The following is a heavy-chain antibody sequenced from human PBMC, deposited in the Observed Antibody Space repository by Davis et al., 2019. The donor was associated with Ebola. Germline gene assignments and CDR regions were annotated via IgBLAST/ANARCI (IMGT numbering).Heavy chain of an antibody. D-gene: IGHD3-10*01. V-gene: IGHV3-23*01. J-gene: IGHJ4*02. CDR3: AKIEAYGSGNYCEY. Sequence: GGSLRLSCAASGFTFSSYAMSWARQAPGKGLEWVSAVNSAGTYTYYADSVKGRFTISRDSSTVYLQMNSLRVEDTAVYYCAKIEAYGSGNYCEYWGQGTLVTISS. CDR1: GFTFSSYA. CDR2: VNSAGTYT.